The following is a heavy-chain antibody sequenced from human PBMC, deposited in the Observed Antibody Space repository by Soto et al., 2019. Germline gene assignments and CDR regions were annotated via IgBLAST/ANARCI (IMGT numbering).Heavy chain of an antibody. CDR1: GFSLSTSGMR. CDR3: ARRYYDILTGLMVDV. CDR2: IDWDDDK. V-gene: IGHV2-70*04. D-gene: IGHD3-9*01. J-gene: IGHJ6*02. Sequence: ESGPTLVNPTQPLTLTCTFSGFSLSTSGMRVSWIRQPPGKALEWLARIDWDDDKFYSTSLKTRLTISKDTSKNQVVLTMTNMDPVDTATYYCARRYYDILTGLMVDVWGQGTTVTVS.